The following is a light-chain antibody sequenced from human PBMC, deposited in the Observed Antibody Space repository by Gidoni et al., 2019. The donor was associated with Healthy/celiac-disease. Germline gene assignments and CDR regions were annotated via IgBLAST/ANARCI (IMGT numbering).Light chain of an antibody. CDR3: QQYYSTPPT. CDR1: QSVLYSSNNKNY. Sequence: DIVMTQSPDSLAVSLGERATINCKSSQSVLYSSNNKNYLAWYQQKPGQPPKLLMYWAPTRESGVPDRFSGSGSGTDFTLTISSLQAEDVAVYYCQQYYSTPPTFGQGTKVEIK. CDR2: WAP. V-gene: IGKV4-1*01. J-gene: IGKJ1*01.